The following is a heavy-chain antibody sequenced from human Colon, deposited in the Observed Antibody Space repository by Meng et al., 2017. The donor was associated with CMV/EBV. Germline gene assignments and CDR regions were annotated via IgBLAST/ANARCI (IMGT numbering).Heavy chain of an antibody. CDR2: ISGSADTT. D-gene: IGHD3-22*01. CDR3: AKPHEDYYYDKSGGYGMDV. V-gene: IGHV3-23*01. Sequence: GGSLRLSCAASGFTFSSYTMTWVRQAPGKGLEWVSSISGSADTTHYADSVGGRFTISRDNSNNTVYLQMNSLRAEDTAVYYCAKPHEDYYYDKSGGYGMDVWGQGTTVTVSS. CDR1: GFTFSSYT. J-gene: IGHJ6*02.